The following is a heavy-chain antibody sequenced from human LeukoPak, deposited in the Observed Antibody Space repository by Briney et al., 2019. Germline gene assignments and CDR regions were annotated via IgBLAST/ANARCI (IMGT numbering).Heavy chain of an antibody. D-gene: IGHD4/OR15-4a*01. V-gene: IGHV4-61*02. CDR3: ARESDLSNYDRTDY. Sequence: SQTLSLTCTVSGASISSGNYYWSWIRQPAGKGLEWIGRIYTSGSTTYNPTLQSRVTISADTSRNRVSLRLYSAAAADSAMYYRARESDLSNYDRTDYWGQGTLVTVSS. CDR1: GASISSGNYY. CDR2: IYTSGST. J-gene: IGHJ4*02.